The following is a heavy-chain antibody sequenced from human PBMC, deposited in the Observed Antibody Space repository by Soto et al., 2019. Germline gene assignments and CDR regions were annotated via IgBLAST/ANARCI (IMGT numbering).Heavy chain of an antibody. CDR3: ARLEDSSGYGDFGY. V-gene: IGHV1-18*04. J-gene: IGHJ4*02. D-gene: IGHD3-22*01. Sequence: ASVKVSCKASGYTFTSYGISWVREAPGQGLEWMGWISAYSGNTNYAQKLQGRVTMTTDTSTSTAYMELRSRRSDDTAVYYCARLEDSSGYGDFGYWGQGTLVT. CDR1: GYTFTSYG. CDR2: ISAYSGNT.